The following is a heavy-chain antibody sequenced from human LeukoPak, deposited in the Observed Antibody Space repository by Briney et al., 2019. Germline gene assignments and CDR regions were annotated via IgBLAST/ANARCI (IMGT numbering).Heavy chain of an antibody. J-gene: IGHJ4*02. CDR3: ARAFQRLGDLSLPDY. CDR1: GYTFTNYA. V-gene: IGHV7-4-1*02. D-gene: IGHD3-16*01. Sequence: GASVKVSCKASGYTFTNYAMNWVRQAPGQGLEWMGWIHPSTGNPTYAQDFTGRFVFSLDASVSTTYLQISSLKAEDTAVYYCARAFQRLGDLSLPDYWGQGTLVTVSS. CDR2: IHPSTGNP.